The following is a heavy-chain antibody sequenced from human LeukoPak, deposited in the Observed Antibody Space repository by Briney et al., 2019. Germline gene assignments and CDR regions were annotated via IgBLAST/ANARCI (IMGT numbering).Heavy chain of an antibody. CDR3: ARDLLGWELHYFDY. D-gene: IGHD1-26*01. J-gene: IGHJ4*02. CDR1: GFTFSSYG. Sequence: GGTLRLSCAASGFTFSSYGLSWVRQAPGKGLEWVSSISGSSSYIYYADSVKGRFSISRDNAKNSLYLQMNSLRAEDTAVYYCARDLLGWELHYFDYWGQGTLVTASS. CDR2: ISGSSSYI. V-gene: IGHV3-21*01.